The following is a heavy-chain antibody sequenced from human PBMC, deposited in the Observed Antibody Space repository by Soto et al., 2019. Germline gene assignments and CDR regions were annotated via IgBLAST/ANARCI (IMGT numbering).Heavy chain of an antibody. CDR2: IVVGSGNT. V-gene: IGHV1-58*02. CDR1: GFTFTSSA. J-gene: IGHJ6*02. CDR3: AAMGGGSGSYLEYYYGMDV. Sequence: QMQLVQSGPEVKKPGTSVKVSCKASGFTFTSSAMQWVRQARGQRLEWIGWIVVGSGNTNYAQKFQERVTITRDMSTSTDDMELSSLRSEDTAVYYCAAMGGGSGSYLEYYYGMDVWGQGSTVTVSS. D-gene: IGHD3-10*01.